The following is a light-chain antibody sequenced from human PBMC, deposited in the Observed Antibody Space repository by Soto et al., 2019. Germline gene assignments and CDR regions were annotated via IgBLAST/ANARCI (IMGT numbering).Light chain of an antibody. Sequence: AIRMTQSPSSLSASTGDRVTITCRASQGISSYLAWYQQKPGKAPKLLIYAASTLQSGVPSRFSGSGSGTDFTLTISCLQSEDFAVYYCQQYEAVVTFGQGTKVEI. J-gene: IGKJ1*01. CDR1: QGISSY. CDR3: QQYEAVVT. CDR2: AAS. V-gene: IGKV1-8*01.